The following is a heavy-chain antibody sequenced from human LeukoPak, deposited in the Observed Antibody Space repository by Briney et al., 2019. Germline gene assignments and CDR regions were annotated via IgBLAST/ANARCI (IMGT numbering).Heavy chain of an antibody. CDR3: ARGLVGAFDS. J-gene: IGHJ4*02. CDR1: GFTFSSYD. CDR2: IGSIGDT. V-gene: IGHV3-13*01. D-gene: IGHD1-26*01. Sequence: GGSLRLSCAASGFTFSSYDMHWVRQRTGKGLEWVSSIGSIGDTYYPGSVKDRFTISRENAKNSLYLQMNSLRAGDTAVYFCARGLVGAFDSWGQGTLVTVSS.